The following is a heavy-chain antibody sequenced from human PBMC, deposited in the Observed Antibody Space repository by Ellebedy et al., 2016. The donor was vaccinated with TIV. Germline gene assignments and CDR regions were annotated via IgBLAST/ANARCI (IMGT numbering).Heavy chain of an antibody. CDR1: EFSVGSTY. J-gene: IGHJ4*02. CDR2: IYSGETT. Sequence: GGSLRLSCAASEFSVGSTYMGWVRQAPGKGLEWVSVIYSGETTYYRDSVKGRFTVSRDISRNTLSLQLNSLRVEDTAVYFCGKDRRSAWSIDSWGQGTLVIVSS. CDR3: GKDRRSAWSIDS. V-gene: IGHV3-53*01. D-gene: IGHD6-13*01.